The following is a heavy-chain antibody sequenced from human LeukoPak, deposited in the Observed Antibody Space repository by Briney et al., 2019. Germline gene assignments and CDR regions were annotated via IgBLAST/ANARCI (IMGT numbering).Heavy chain of an antibody. Sequence: GGSLRLSCAASGFTFSAYWMHWVRQAPGKGLVWVSRINSDGSSTTYADSVKGRFTISRDNAKNTLYLQINSLRAEDTAVYYCARAVNWGSDSYYYMDVWGKGTTVTVSS. CDR2: INSDGSST. V-gene: IGHV3-74*01. D-gene: IGHD3-16*01. CDR3: ARAVNWGSDSYYYMDV. J-gene: IGHJ6*03. CDR1: GFTFSAYW.